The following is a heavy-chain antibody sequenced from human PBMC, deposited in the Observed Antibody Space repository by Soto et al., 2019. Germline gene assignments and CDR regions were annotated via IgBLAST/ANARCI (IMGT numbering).Heavy chain of an antibody. J-gene: IGHJ5*01. CDR2: VYYSGGA. CDR1: GVSIHNSHSF. Sequence: SETLSLTCAVSGVSIHNSHSFWAWIRQPPGKGLEFIGSVYYSGGANYNPSLKSRVTISVDTSKNQLSLRVNSVTAADTAVYYCGRVVEGATRHTDFDSWGQGTLVTVSS. V-gene: IGHV4-39*01. CDR3: GRVVEGATRHTDFDS. D-gene: IGHD2-15*01.